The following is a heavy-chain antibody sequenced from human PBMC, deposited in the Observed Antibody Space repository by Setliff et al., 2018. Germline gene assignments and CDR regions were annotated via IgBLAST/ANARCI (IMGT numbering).Heavy chain of an antibody. V-gene: IGHV3-23*01. CDR2: ISSTITST. CDR1: GFTFSSSA. Sequence: GGSLRLSCAASGFTFSSSAMAWVRQAPGKGLEWVSAISSTITSTYYADSVKGRFTISRDNSKNTLYLQMDSLRAEDTAVYYCASYYCSSDSCQNYFDYWGQGTLVTVSS. D-gene: IGHD2-15*01. J-gene: IGHJ4*02. CDR3: ASYYCSSDSCQNYFDY.